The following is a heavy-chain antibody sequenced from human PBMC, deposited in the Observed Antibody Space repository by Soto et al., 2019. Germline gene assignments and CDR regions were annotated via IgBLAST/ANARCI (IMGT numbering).Heavy chain of an antibody. CDR2: IWYDGSNK. CDR3: ARLYTWIMDY. D-gene: IGHD2-2*02. Sequence: QVQLVESGGGVVQPGRSLRLSCAASGVNFRNYGMHWVRQAPGKGLEWLAIIWYDGSNKYYADSVKGRFTISRDNSKDTLYLQMNNLRDEDTAVYYCARLYTWIMDYWGQGTLVTVSS. J-gene: IGHJ4*02. V-gene: IGHV3-33*01. CDR1: GVNFRNYG.